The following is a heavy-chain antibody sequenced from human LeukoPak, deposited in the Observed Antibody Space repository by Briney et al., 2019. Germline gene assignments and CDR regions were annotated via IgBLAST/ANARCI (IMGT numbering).Heavy chain of an antibody. Sequence: GGSLRLSCAASGFTFSSYWMHWVRQAPGKGLEWVSAISGSGGSTYYADSVKGRFTISRDNSKNTLYLQMNSLRAEDTAVYYCAKDLWVKQLVLDYWGQGTLVTVSS. CDR1: GFTFSSYW. J-gene: IGHJ4*02. CDR3: AKDLWVKQLVLDY. V-gene: IGHV3-23*01. CDR2: ISGSGGST. D-gene: IGHD6-13*01.